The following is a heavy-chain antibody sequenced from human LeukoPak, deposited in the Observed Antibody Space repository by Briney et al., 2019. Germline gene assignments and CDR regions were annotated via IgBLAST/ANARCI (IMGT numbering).Heavy chain of an antibody. V-gene: IGHV3-48*04. D-gene: IGHD1-1*01. Sequence: GGSLRLSCGASGFTFSGYAMTWIRQVPGKGLEWISYISSRSSAEYFADSVKGRFTISRDNAKNSLYLQMSGLRAEDTAVYYCARDFSNWATSASLDYWGQGTLVTVSS. J-gene: IGHJ4*02. CDR2: ISSRSSAE. CDR1: GFTFSGYA. CDR3: ARDFSNWATSASLDY.